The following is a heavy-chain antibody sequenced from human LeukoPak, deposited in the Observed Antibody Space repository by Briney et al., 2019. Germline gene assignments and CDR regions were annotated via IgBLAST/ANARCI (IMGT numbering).Heavy chain of an antibody. D-gene: IGHD6-19*01. CDR2: ISYDGGNI. CDR3: ARDPPFGSGWSQNYFDY. V-gene: IGHV3-30*04. J-gene: IGHJ4*02. CDR1: GFTFEDYA. Sequence: GGSLRLSCAPSGFTFEDYAMHWVRQAPGKGLEWVALISYDGGNIYYTDSVQGRFTISRDNSNKILYLQMNSLRLEDTAVYYCARDPPFGSGWSQNYFDYGGKGTLVTVSS.